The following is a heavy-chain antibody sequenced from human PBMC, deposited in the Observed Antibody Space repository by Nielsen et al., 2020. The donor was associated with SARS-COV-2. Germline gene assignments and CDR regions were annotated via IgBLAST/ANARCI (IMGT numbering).Heavy chain of an antibody. V-gene: IGHV3-7*01. CDR1: GFTFSSYG. Sequence: GGSLRLSCAASGFTFSSYGMHWVRQAPGKGLEWVANIKQDGSEKYYVDSVKGRFTISRDNAKNSLYLQMNSLRDEDTAVYYCARDAVYGAYWGQGTLVTVSS. CDR3: ARDAVYGAY. CDR2: IKQDGSEK. D-gene: IGHD3-10*01. J-gene: IGHJ4*02.